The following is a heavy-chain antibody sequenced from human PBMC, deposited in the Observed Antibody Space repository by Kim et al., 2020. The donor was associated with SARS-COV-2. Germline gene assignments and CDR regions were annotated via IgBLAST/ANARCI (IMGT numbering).Heavy chain of an antibody. CDR2: ISSSSSYI. D-gene: IGHD5-18*01. J-gene: IGHJ4*02. CDR1: GFTFSSYS. V-gene: IGHV3-21*01. CDR3: ATEGPGYSYGFFDY. Sequence: GGSLRLSCAASGFTFSSYSMNWVRQAPGKGLEWVSSISSSSSYIYYADSVKGRFTISRDNAKNSLYLQMNSLRAEDTAVYYCATEGPGYSYGFFDYWGQGTLVTVSS.